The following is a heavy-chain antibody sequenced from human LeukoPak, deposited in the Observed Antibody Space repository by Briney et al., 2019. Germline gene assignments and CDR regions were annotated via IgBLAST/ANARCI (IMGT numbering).Heavy chain of an antibody. V-gene: IGHV3-48*03. D-gene: IGHD2-2*01. Sequence: PGGSLRLSCAASGFTFSSYEMNWVRHAPGKGLEWVSYISSSGSTIYYADSVKGRFTISRDNAKNSLYLQMNSLRAEDTAVYYCARGWAPAAILTRRGDYWGQGTLVTVSS. J-gene: IGHJ4*02. CDR2: ISSSGSTI. CDR1: GFTFSSYE. CDR3: ARGWAPAAILTRRGDY.